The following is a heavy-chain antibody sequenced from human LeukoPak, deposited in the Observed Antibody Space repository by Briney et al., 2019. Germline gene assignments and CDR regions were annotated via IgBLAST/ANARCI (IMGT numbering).Heavy chain of an antibody. CDR2: IYYTGST. V-gene: IGHV4-59*08. CDR1: SGSISSYY. Sequence: PSETLSLTCTVSSGSISSYYWSWIRQPPGKGLEWIGYIYYTGSTNYNPSLKSRVTISVDTSKNQFSLNLSSVIAADTAVYYCARHGPYLGRLGWFDHWGQGTLVTVSS. CDR3: ARHGPYLGRLGWFDH. J-gene: IGHJ5*02. D-gene: IGHD1-26*01.